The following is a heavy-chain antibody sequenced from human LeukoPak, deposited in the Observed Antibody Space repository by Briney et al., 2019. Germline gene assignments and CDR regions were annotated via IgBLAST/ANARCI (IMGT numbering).Heavy chain of an antibody. CDR3: ARRRGTRWVSSFFDP. Sequence: KPSETPSLTCTVSGGSISSGSYYWSWIRQPAGKGLEWIGYIYYSGSTNYNPSLKSRVTISVDTSKNQFSLKLSSVTAADTAVYYCARRRGTRWVSSFFDPWGQGTLVTVSS. D-gene: IGHD6-6*01. V-gene: IGHV4-61*10. CDR2: IYYSGST. CDR1: GGSISSGSYY. J-gene: IGHJ5*02.